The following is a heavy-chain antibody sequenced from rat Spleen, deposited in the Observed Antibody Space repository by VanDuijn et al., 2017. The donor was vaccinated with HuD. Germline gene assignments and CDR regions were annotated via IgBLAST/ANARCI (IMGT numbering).Heavy chain of an antibody. Sequence: VQLVESGGGLVQPGKSLKLSCSASGFTFSSYGMHWIRQAPGKGLDWVAYISSSSGTVYADAVKGRFTISRDNAKNTQYLQMDSLRSEDTATYYCARHSGTVKGVMDAWGQGASVTVSA. CDR2: ISSSSGT. J-gene: IGHJ4*01. D-gene: IGHD1-1*01. CDR3: ARHSGTVKGVMDA. CDR1: GFTFSSYG. V-gene: IGHV5-62*01.